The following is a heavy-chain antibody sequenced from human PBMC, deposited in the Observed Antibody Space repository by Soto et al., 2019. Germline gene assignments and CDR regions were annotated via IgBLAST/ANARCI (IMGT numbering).Heavy chain of an antibody. CDR1: GFTFSSYS. D-gene: IGHD4-17*01. V-gene: IGHV3-21*01. CDR3: AINDYGYYYYYMDV. CDR2: ISSSSSYI. Sequence: EVQLVESGGGLVKPGGSLRLSCAASGFTFSSYSMNWVRQAPGKGLEWVSSISSSSSYIYYADSVKGRFTISRDNAKNSLYLQMSSLRAEDTAVYYCAINDYGYYYYYMDVWGKGTTVTVSS. J-gene: IGHJ6*03.